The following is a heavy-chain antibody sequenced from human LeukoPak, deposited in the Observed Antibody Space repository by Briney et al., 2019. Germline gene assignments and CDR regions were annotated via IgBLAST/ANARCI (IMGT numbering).Heavy chain of an antibody. Sequence: PSETLSLTCAVYGGSFSGYYWSWIRQPPGKGLEWIGEINHSGSTNYNPSLKSRVTISVDTSKNQFSLKLSSVTAADTAVYYCARGWEDGYIDYWGQGTLVTVSS. CDR3: ARGWEDGYIDY. V-gene: IGHV4-34*01. J-gene: IGHJ4*02. CDR1: GGSFSGYY. D-gene: IGHD5-24*01. CDR2: INHSGST.